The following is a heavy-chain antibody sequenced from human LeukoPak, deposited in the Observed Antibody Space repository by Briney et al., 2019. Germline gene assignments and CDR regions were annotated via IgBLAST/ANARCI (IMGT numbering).Heavy chain of an antibody. D-gene: IGHD6-19*01. Sequence: GGSLRLSCAASGFTFSSYGMHWVHQAPGKGLEWVAFIRYDGSNKYYADSVKGRFTISRDNSKNTLFLQMNSLRAEETAIYYCAKAGSSGWSSSGGDSWGQGSLVTVSS. V-gene: IGHV3-30*02. CDR1: GFTFSSYG. CDR3: AKAGSSGWSSSGGDS. CDR2: IRYDGSNK. J-gene: IGHJ4*02.